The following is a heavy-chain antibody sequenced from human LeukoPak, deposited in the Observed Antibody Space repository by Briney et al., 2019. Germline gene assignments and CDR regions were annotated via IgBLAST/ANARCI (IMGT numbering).Heavy chain of an antibody. CDR1: GGSISSGGYY. Sequence: PSQTLSLTCTVSGGSISSGGYYWSWIREPPGKGLEWIGYIYYSGSTNYNPSLKSRVTISVDTSKNRFSLKLSSVTAADTAVYYCASFSSSNYYYGMDVWGQGTTVTVSS. V-gene: IGHV4-61*08. D-gene: IGHD6-6*01. CDR3: ASFSSSNYYYGMDV. CDR2: IYYSGST. J-gene: IGHJ6*02.